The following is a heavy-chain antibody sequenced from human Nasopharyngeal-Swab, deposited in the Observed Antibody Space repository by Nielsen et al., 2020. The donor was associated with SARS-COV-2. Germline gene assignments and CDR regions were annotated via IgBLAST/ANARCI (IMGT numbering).Heavy chain of an antibody. CDR3: AKDSGAGFCDGGSCFPTNH. V-gene: IGHV3-23*01. Sequence: GESLKISCVVSQFAFGNYWMSWVRQAPGKGLEWVSGMSGTGDNTYYADSVKGRFTISRDSSKNTLYLQMNSLRAEDTAVYYCAKDSGAGFCDGGSCFPTNHWGQGTLVTVSS. D-gene: IGHD2-15*01. CDR2: MSGTGDNT. CDR1: QFAFGNYW. J-gene: IGHJ5*02.